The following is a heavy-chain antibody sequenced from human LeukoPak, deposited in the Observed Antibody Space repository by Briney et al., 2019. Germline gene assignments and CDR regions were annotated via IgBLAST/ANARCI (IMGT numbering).Heavy chain of an antibody. Sequence: GASVNVSCTASGYTFTSYGISWVRQAPGQGLEWLGWISAYNRNTNYAQTFQGRVTMTTDTSTSTVYMELRSLRSDDTAVYYCARDDNYGSGQPDDWGQGTLVTVSS. J-gene: IGHJ4*02. D-gene: IGHD3-10*01. V-gene: IGHV1-18*01. CDR1: GYTFTSYG. CDR3: ARDDNYGSGQPDD. CDR2: ISAYNRNT.